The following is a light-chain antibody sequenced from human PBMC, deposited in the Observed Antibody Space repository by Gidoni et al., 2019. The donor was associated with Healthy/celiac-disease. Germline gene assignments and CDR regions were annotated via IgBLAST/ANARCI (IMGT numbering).Light chain of an antibody. CDR3: QHYDSSPPPT. CDR2: GAS. V-gene: IGKV3-20*01. CDR1: QSVSSSY. Sequence: EIVFTQSPGTLSLSPGERATLSCRASQSVSSSYLAWYQQKPGQAPRLLIYGASSRATGIPDRCSGSGSGTDFTLTISRLEPEDFAVYYCQHYDSSPPPTFGGXTKVEIK. J-gene: IGKJ4*01.